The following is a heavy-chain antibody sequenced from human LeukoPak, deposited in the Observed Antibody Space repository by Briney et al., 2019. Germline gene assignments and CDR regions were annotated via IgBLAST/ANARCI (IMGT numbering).Heavy chain of an antibody. CDR2: ISSSGSTI. V-gene: IGHV3-11*01. J-gene: IGHJ5*02. Sequence: SGGSLRLSCAASGFTFSDYYMSWIRQAPGKGLEWVSYISSSGSTIYYADSVKRRFTISRDNAKNSLYLQMNRLRAEDTAVYYCARRRGSGSYGNWFDPWGQGTLVTVSS. D-gene: IGHD3-10*01. CDR1: GFTFSDYY. CDR3: ARRRGSGSYGNWFDP.